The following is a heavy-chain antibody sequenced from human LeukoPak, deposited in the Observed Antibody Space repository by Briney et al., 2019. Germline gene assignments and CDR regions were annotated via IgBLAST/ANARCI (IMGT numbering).Heavy chain of an antibody. Sequence: ASVKVSCKASGYTFTSYGISWVRQAPGQGLEWMGWISAYNGNTNYAQKLRGRVTMTTDTSTSTAYMELRSLRSDDTAVYYCARDDFWSGYSHDAFDIWGQGTMVTVSS. CDR2: ISAYNGNT. CDR3: ARDDFWSGYSHDAFDI. V-gene: IGHV1-18*01. D-gene: IGHD3-3*01. J-gene: IGHJ3*02. CDR1: GYTFTSYG.